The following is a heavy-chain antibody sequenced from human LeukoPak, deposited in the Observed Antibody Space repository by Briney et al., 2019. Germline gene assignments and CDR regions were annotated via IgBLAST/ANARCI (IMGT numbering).Heavy chain of an antibody. CDR1: GYSFTTPW. CDR2: IYPGDSDT. Sequence: GESLKISCKASGYSFTTPWIGWVRQMPGKGLEWMGIIYPGDSDTRYSPSFQGQVTISADKSISSAYLQWSSLKASDTAMYYCTRGEGSSWPFDYWGQGTLVTVAS. D-gene: IGHD6-13*01. V-gene: IGHV5-51*01. CDR3: TRGEGSSWPFDY. J-gene: IGHJ4*02.